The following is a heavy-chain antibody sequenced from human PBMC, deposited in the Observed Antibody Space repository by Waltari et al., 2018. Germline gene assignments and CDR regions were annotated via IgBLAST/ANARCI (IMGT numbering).Heavy chain of an antibody. CDR1: GFTFGSLW. V-gene: IGHV3-7*01. J-gene: IGHJ4*02. D-gene: IGHD3-10*01. Sequence: EVQLVESGGGLVQPGGSLRLQCVASGFTFGSLWMSWVRQAPEKGLEWVADIKQDGTQKYYVDSVKGRFTVSRDNHKNSLFLQMNSLRAEDTAVYYCARALPGEITVYDYWAQGALVTVSS. CDR3: ARALPGEITVYDY. CDR2: IKQDGTQK.